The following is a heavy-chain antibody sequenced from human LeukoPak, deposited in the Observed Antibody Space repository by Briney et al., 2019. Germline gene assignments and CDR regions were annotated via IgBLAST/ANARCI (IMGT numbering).Heavy chain of an antibody. CDR1: GFTFSDGW. D-gene: IGHD4-23*01. J-gene: IGHJ3*02. Sequence: GGSLRLSCAASGFTFSDGWMNWVRQAPGKGLEWVSAISGSGGSTYYADSVKGRFTISRDNSKNTLYLQMNSLRAEDTAVYYCASGSYGGRTFDIWGQGTMVTVSS. CDR3: ASGSYGGRTFDI. CDR2: ISGSGGST. V-gene: IGHV3-23*01.